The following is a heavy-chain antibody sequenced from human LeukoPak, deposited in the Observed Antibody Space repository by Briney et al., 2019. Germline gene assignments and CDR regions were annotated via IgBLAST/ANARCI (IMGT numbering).Heavy chain of an antibody. CDR3: ARNRVMGAPNFDY. CDR2: IYYSGTT. CDR1: GGSISDSTYC. V-gene: IGHV4-61*05. J-gene: IGHJ4*02. Sequence: SETLSLTCTVSGGSISDSTYCWGWIRQPPGKGLEWLGYIYYSGTTNYNPSLKSRVTISLDTSKNQFSLRLTSVTAADTAVYYCARNRVMGAPNFDYWGQGTLVTVFS. D-gene: IGHD1-26*01.